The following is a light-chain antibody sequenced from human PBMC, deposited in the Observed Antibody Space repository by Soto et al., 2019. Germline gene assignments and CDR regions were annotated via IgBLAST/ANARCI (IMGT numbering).Light chain of an antibody. V-gene: IGKV2-28*01. CDR2: LGS. J-gene: IGKJ4*01. Sequence: IVLTQSPLSLPVMPGEAASISCRSSQSLLYSNGYNYLDWYLQQPGQSPQLLIYLGSNRASGVPERFSGSGSGPDFTLKVSRVEAEDAGIYYCMQAVQSPPTFGGGTKVEIK. CDR1: QSLLYSNGYNY. CDR3: MQAVQSPPT.